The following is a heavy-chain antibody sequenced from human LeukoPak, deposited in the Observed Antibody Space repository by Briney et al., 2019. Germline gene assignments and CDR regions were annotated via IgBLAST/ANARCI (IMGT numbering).Heavy chain of an antibody. Sequence: ASVKVSCKASGYTFTSYYMHWVRQAPGQGLEWMGIINPSGGHTNYAQRFQGRVTMTRDMSTSTVYMELSSLRSEDTAVYYCARGSTMIRGVQETYYYYMDVWGKGTTVTVSS. D-gene: IGHD3-10*01. CDR2: INPSGGHT. CDR3: ARGSTMIRGVQETYYYYMDV. J-gene: IGHJ6*03. CDR1: GYTFTSYY. V-gene: IGHV1-46*01.